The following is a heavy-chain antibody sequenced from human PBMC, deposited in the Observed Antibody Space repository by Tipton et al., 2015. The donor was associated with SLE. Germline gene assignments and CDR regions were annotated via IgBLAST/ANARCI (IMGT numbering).Heavy chain of an antibody. CDR2: TYHSGSA. CDR1: GGSLTNSYW. D-gene: IGHD6-13*01. J-gene: IGHJ6*02. Sequence: SLRLSCAVSGGSLTNSYWWTWVRQTPGKGLEWIGETYHSGSANYNPSLKSRLTISVDKSKNQFSLKLRSMTAADTAVYYCARAIWYSGYYGMDVWGHGTTVTVSS. CDR3: ARAIWYSGYYGMDV. V-gene: IGHV4-4*02.